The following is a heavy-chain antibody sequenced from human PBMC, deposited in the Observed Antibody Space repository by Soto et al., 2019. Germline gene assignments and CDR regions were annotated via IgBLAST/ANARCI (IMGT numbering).Heavy chain of an antibody. CDR1: GFTFSSYA. V-gene: IGHV3-30-3*01. D-gene: IGHD3-3*01. CDR2: ISYDGSNK. CDR3: ARTFFGVVLTAPDY. Sequence: PGGSLRLSCAASGFTFSSYAMHWVRQAPGKGLEWVAVISYDGSNKYYADSAKGRFTISRDNSKNTLYLQMNSLRAEDTAVYYCARTFFGVVLTAPDYWGQGTLVTVSS. J-gene: IGHJ4*02.